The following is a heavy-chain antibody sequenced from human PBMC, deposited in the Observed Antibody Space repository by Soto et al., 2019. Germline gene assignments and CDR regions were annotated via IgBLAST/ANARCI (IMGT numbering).Heavy chain of an antibody. J-gene: IGHJ5*02. D-gene: IGHD4-4*01. CDR1: GFTFSSYG. CDR2: ISYDGSNK. V-gene: IGHV3-30*18. CDR3: AKDLFPDGNSGYWFDP. Sequence: GGSLRLSCAASGFTFSSYGMHWVRQAPGKGLEWVAVISYDGSNKYYADSVKGRLTISRDNSKNTLYLQMNSLRAEDTAVYYCAKDLFPDGNSGYWFDPWGQGPLVTVSS.